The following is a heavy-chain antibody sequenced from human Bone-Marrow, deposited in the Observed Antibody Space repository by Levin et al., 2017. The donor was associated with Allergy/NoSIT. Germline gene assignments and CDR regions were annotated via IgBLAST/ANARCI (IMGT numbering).Heavy chain of an antibody. CDR3: ATDRNTIFGVISVFDP. Sequence: SVKVSCKASGFTFSTSTVHWLRQARGQRLEWIGWIVVGSDNTNYAQKFQDRVTITRDMSTNTAFMELRSLRADDTAVYYCATDRNTIFGVISVFDPWGQGTPVTVSS. CDR1: GFTFSTST. CDR2: IVVGSDNT. V-gene: IGHV1-58*01. J-gene: IGHJ5*02. D-gene: IGHD3-3*01.